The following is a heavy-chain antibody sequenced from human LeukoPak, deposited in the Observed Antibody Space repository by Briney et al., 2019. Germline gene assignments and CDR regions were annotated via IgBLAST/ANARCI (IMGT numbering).Heavy chain of an antibody. V-gene: IGHV5-51*01. CDR1: GYSFTSYW. CDR3: ASHYYDSSGYYYVYAFDI. D-gene: IGHD3-22*01. CDR2: IYPGDSDT. J-gene: IGHJ3*02. Sequence: GESLKISCKGSGYSFTSYWIGWVRQMPGKGLEWMGIIYPGDSDTRYSPPFQGQVTISADKSISTAYLQWSSLKASDTAMYYCASHYYDSSGYYYVYAFDIWGQGTMVTVSS.